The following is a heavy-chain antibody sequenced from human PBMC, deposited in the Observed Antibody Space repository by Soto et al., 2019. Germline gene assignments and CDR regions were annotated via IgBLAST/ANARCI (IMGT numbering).Heavy chain of an antibody. CDR2: ITGSGGTT. D-gene: IGHD2-21*01. Sequence: GALRLSWTASGGSGFMFSRYARGWVRQAPGKGLEWVSSITGSGGTTYYADSVKGRFSMSRDNAKNTIYLQMSSLRAEDSALYYCATHFGGNHSHFNYWGQGSQVTVSS. V-gene: IGHV3-23*01. CDR1: GGSGFMFSRYA. J-gene: IGHJ4*02. CDR3: ATHFGGNHSHFNY.